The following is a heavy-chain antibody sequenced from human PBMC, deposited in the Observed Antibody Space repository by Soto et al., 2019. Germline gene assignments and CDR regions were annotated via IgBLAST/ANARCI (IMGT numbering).Heavy chain of an antibody. J-gene: IGHJ4*02. CDR3: ARGRVVGATLPFRY. CDR1: GGSFSGYY. V-gene: IGHV4-34*01. CDR2: INHSGST. Sequence: PSETLSLTCAVYGGSFSGYYWSWIRQPPGKGLEWIGEINHSGSTNYNPSLKSRVTISVDTSKNQFSPKLSSVTAADTAVYYCARGRVVGATLPFRYWGQGTLVTVSS. D-gene: IGHD1-26*01.